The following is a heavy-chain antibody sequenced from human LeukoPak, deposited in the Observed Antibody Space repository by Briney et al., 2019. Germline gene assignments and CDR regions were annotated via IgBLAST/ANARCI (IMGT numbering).Heavy chain of an antibody. V-gene: IGHV3-48*01. CDR2: ISSSSSTI. D-gene: IGHD3-16*02. CDR1: GFTFSSYS. J-gene: IGHJ4*02. Sequence: PGGSLRLSCAASGFTFSSYSMNWVRQAPGKGLEGVSYISSSSSTIYYADSVKGRFTISRDNAKNSLYLQMNSLRAEDTAVYYCARDFFAFGGVIALLDYWGQGTLVTVSS. CDR3: ARDFFAFGGVIALLDY.